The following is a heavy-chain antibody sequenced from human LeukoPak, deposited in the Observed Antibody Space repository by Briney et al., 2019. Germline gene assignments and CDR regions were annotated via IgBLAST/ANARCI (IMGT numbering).Heavy chain of an antibody. V-gene: IGHV3-23*01. Sequence: PGGSLRLSCAASGFTFSNYAMSWVRQAPGKGLEWVSAIGDSSDFTYYAEYVKGRFTISRDNSKKTLYLQMNSLRDEDTAVYYCAKADRGWGVITKDWGQGTLVTVSS. D-gene: IGHD3-10*01. CDR3: AKADRGWGVITKD. CDR1: GFTFSNYA. CDR2: IGDSSDFT. J-gene: IGHJ4*02.